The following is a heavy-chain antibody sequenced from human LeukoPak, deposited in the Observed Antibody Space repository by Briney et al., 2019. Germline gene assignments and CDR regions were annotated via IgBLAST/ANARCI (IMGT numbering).Heavy chain of an antibody. CDR3: ARTEGWLQSPIMGFDY. CDR2: INRHGNT. J-gene: IGHJ4*02. Sequence: SETLSLTCAVSGEPFSGYYWGWIRQPPGKGLELIGEINRHGNTDYNPSLKSRVTISVDKSKNQFSLKLSSVTAADTAVYYCARTEGWLQSPIMGFDYWGQGTLVTVSS. D-gene: IGHD5-24*01. CDR1: GEPFSGYY. V-gene: IGHV4-34*01.